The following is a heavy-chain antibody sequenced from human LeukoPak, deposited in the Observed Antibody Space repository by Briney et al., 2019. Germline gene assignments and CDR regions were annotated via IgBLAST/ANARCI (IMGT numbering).Heavy chain of an antibody. CDR1: GGSISSYY. CDR2: TYYSGST. D-gene: IGHD6-13*01. V-gene: IGHV4-59*01. CDR3: ARLQQLVPYYYYGMDV. J-gene: IGHJ6*04. Sequence: PSETLSLTCTVSGGSISSYYWSWIRQPPGKGLEWIGYTYYSGSTNYNPSLKSRVTISVDTSKNQFSLKLSSVTAADTAVYYCARLQQLVPYYYYGMDVWGKGTTVTVSS.